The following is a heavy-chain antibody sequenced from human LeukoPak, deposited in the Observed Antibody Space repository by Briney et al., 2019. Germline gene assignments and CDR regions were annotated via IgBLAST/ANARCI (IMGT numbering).Heavy chain of an antibody. D-gene: IGHD6-13*01. CDR2: IWYDGSNK. V-gene: IGHV3-33*01. Sequence: PGRSLRLSCAASGFTFSSYGMHWVRQAPGKGLEWVAVIWYDGSNKYYADSVKGRFTISRDNSKNTLYLQMNSLRAEDTAVYYCARDRSGSSSQTTLDYYYYGMDVWGQGTTVTVSS. CDR3: ARDRSGSSSQTTLDYYYYGMDV. CDR1: GFTFSSYG. J-gene: IGHJ6*02.